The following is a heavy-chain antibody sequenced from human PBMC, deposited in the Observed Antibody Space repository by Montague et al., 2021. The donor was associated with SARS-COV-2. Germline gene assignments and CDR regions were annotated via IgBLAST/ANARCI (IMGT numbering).Heavy chain of an antibody. CDR3: ASLTLGYCSSTSCYSDWFDP. D-gene: IGHD2-2*02. CDR2: INHSGST. Sequence: SETLSLTCAVYGGSFSGYYWSWIRQPPGKGLEWNGEINHSGSTNYNPSLKSRVTISVDTSKNQFSLKLSSVTAADTAVYYCASLTLGYCSSTSCYSDWFDPWGQGTLVTVSS. V-gene: IGHV4-34*01. J-gene: IGHJ5*02. CDR1: GGSFSGYY.